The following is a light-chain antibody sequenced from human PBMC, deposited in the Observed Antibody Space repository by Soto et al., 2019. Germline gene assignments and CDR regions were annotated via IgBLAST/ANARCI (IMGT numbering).Light chain of an antibody. V-gene: IGKV3-15*01. CDR2: GAS. CDR3: QQYNNWWT. J-gene: IGKJ1*01. Sequence: EIVMTQSPATLSVSPGERATLSCRASQSVSNNLAWYQKKPGQAPRLLIYGASTRATGIPARFSGSGSGTEFTLTISSLQSEEFAVYYCQQYNNWWTFGKGTRVDIK. CDR1: QSVSNN.